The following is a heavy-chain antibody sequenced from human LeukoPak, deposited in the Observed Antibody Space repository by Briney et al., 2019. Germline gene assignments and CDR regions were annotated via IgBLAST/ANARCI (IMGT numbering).Heavy chain of an antibody. J-gene: IGHJ4*02. Sequence: SETLSLTCTVSGGSISSYYWSWIRQPPGKGLEWIGYIYYSGSTNYNPSLKSRVTISVDTSKNQFSLKLSSVTAADTAVYYCARAPGIAAHTPVYWGQGTLVTVSS. CDR3: ARAPGIAAHTPVY. D-gene: IGHD6-25*01. V-gene: IGHV4-59*01. CDR1: GGSISSYY. CDR2: IYYSGST.